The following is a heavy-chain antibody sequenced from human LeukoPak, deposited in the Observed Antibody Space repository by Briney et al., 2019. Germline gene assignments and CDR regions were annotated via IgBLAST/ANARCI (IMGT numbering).Heavy chain of an antibody. CDR3: ARGLGYCTSTTCLLPFDY. V-gene: IGHV3-53*01. CDR2: IYSGGST. CDR1: GFTFTSFS. J-gene: IGHJ4*02. D-gene: IGHD2-2*01. Sequence: GGSLRLSCAASGFTFTSFSFNWVRQAPGKGLECVSVIYSGGSTYYADSVKGRFTVSRDNSKNTLYLQMNSLRAGDTAMYYCARGLGYCTSTTCLLPFDYWGQGTLVTVSS.